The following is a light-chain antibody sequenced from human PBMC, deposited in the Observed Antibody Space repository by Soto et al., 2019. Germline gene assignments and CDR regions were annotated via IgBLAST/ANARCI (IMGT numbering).Light chain of an antibody. J-gene: IGKJ2*01. CDR2: GAS. V-gene: IGKV3-20*01. CDR3: QQYGTSPHT. Sequence: EIVLTQSPGTLSLSPGERATLSCRASQSVNSNYLAWYQQKPGQVPRPLIYGASIRAAGVPDRLSCSGSGTDFTLTISRLEPEDYAVYYWQQYGTSPHTFGQGTKLEIK. CDR1: QSVNSNY.